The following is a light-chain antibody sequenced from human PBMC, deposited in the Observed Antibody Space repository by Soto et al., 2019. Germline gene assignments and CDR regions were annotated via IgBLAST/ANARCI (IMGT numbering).Light chain of an antibody. Sequence: QSALTQPASVSGSPGQSITISCTGTSNDVGAYNYVSWYQQNPGKAPKLIIFEVSNRPSGVSNRFSGSKSGNTASLTISGLHAEDEADYYCRSFTRSNTPYVFGPGTKLTVL. V-gene: IGLV2-14*01. J-gene: IGLJ1*01. CDR1: SNDVGAYNY. CDR3: RSFTRSNTPYV. CDR2: EVS.